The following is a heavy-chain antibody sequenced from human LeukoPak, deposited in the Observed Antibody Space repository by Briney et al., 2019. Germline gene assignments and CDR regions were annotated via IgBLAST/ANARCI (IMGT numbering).Heavy chain of an antibody. J-gene: IGHJ4*02. CDR2: FSYSGAAPYNPSLT. Sequence: SETLSLTCSVSGDSVSSYSGGWLRQPPGRGLAWIAYFSYSGAAPYNPSLTTYNPSLKSRGTISVDTSKNQFSLHLKSVIAADTAVYYCARGGDTAMGKHYWGQGTLVTVSS. CDR1: GDSVSSYS. V-gene: IGHV4-59*02. CDR3: ARGGDTAMGKHY. D-gene: IGHD5-18*01.